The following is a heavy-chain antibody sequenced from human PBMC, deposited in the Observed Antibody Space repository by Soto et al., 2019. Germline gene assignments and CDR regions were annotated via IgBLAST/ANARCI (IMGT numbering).Heavy chain of an antibody. CDR1: GFTVSDNY. CDR3: ARDLGQMDYGALGY. CDR2: IYSSGST. J-gene: IGHJ4*02. V-gene: IGHV3-66*01. D-gene: IGHD4-17*01. Sequence: GGSLRLSCAAFGFTVSDNYMSWVRQAPGKRLEWVSVIYSSGSTYYPDSVKGRFTISRDNSNNILYLQMNSLRVEDTAVYYCARDLGQMDYGALGYWGQGTLVTVSS.